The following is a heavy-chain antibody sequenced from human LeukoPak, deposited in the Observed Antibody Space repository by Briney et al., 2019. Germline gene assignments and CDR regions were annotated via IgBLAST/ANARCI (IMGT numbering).Heavy chain of an antibody. Sequence: GGSLRLSCAASGFIFSDYAVHWVRQRPGKGLEGVALISYDGNKQYYADSVKGRFTISRDDSKRMVFLEMSSLGVEDTAVYYYVHDAYSYRYYKYGAFDFWGQGTLVSVSS. CDR1: GFIFSDYA. D-gene: IGHD1-26*01. J-gene: IGHJ4*02. CDR2: ISYDGNKQ. CDR3: VHDAYSYRYYKYGAFDF. V-gene: IGHV3-30*03.